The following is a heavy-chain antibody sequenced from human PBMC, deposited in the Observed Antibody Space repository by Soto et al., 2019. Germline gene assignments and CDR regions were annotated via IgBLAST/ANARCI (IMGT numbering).Heavy chain of an antibody. CDR1: GYNFDTYW. CDR2: IDPIDSKT. CDR3: ARRIAAAGGYYYYAFDV. D-gene: IGHD6-13*01. V-gene: IGHV5-10-1*01. J-gene: IGHJ6*02. Sequence: LKISCKGSGYNFDTYWINWVRQTPGKGLEWMGRIDPIDSKTKYSPSLEGHITISVDKSISTTYLQWSSLKASDTAIYYCARRIAAAGGYYYYAFDVWGQGTAVTVSS.